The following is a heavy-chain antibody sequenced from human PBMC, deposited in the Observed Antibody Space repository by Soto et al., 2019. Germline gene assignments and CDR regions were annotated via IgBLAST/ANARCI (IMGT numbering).Heavy chain of an antibody. D-gene: IGHD6-13*01. CDR3: SINSDECQTPLGMNTFDD. Sequence: WESLKISCKGLGYNFPDYWIAWVRQMPGKGLEYMGIIYPGDSDTRYSPSFQGQVTISADKSISTAYLQWNSLEASDTAMYYCSINSDECQTPLGMNTFDDWGEGTVVTVAS. J-gene: IGHJ5*02. CDR1: GYNFPDYW. V-gene: IGHV5-51*01. CDR2: IYPGDSDT.